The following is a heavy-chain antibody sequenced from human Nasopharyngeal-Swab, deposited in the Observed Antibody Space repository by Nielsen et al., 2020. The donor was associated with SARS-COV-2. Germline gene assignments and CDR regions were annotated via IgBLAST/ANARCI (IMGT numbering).Heavy chain of an antibody. V-gene: IGHV3-23*01. CDR3: AKDGGLTTFPYYYYYGMDV. CDR1: GFTFSSYA. CDR2: ISGSGGST. J-gene: IGHJ6*02. Sequence: GASLKISCAASGFTFSSYAMSWVRQAPGKGLEWVSAISGSGGSTYYADSVKGRFTISRDNSKNTLYLQMNSLRAEGTAVYYCAKDGGLTTFPYYYYYGMDVWGQGTTVTVSS. D-gene: IGHD4/OR15-4a*01.